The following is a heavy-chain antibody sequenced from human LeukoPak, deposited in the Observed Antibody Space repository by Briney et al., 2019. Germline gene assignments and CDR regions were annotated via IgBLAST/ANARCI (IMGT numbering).Heavy chain of an antibody. CDR1: GGTFSSYA. CDR2: IIPIFGTA. J-gene: IGHJ4*02. V-gene: IGHV1-69*13. Sequence: SVKVSCKASGGTFSSYAISWVRQAPGQGLEWMGGIIPIFGTANYAQKFQGRVTITADESTSTAYMELSSLRSEDTAVYYCASNYCSSTSCHSGYFDYWGQGTLVTVSP. D-gene: IGHD2-2*02. CDR3: ASNYCSSTSCHSGYFDY.